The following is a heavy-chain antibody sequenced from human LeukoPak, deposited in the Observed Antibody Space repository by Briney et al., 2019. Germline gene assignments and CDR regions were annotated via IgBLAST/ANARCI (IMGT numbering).Heavy chain of an antibody. V-gene: IGHV3-30-3*01. Sequence: GSLRLSCAASGFTFSSYAMHWVRQAPGKGLEWVAVISYDGSNKYYADSVKGRFTISRDNSKNTLYLQMNSLRAEDTAVYYCARWEVPAAFSSWGQGTLVTVSS. CDR1: GFTFSSYA. J-gene: IGHJ5*02. CDR2: ISYDGSNK. D-gene: IGHD2-2*01. CDR3: ARWEVPAAFSS.